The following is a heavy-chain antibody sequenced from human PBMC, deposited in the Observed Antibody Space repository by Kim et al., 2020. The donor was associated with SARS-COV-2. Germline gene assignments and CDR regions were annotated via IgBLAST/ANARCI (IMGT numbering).Heavy chain of an antibody. Sequence: ASVKVSCKASGYTFTSYGISWVRQAPGQGLEWMGWISAYNGNTNYAQKLQGRVTMTTDTSTSTAYMELRSLRSDDTAVYYCARDTPGIAAAGKFYYYYGMDVWGQGTTVTVSS. CDR1: GYTFTSYG. CDR2: ISAYNGNT. J-gene: IGHJ6*02. V-gene: IGHV1-18*01. CDR3: ARDTPGIAAAGKFYYYYGMDV. D-gene: IGHD6-13*01.